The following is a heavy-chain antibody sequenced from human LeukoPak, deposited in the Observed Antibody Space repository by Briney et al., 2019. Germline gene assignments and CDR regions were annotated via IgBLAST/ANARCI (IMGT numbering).Heavy chain of an antibody. Sequence: PGGSLRLSCAASGFTFNSYAMSWVRQAPGKGLEWVSSISSSSSYIYYADSVKGRFTISRDNAKNSLYLQMNSLRAEDTAVYYCARDLSDYGSGTYYFDYWGQGTLVTVSS. CDR3: ARDLSDYGSGTYYFDY. CDR1: GFTFNSYA. J-gene: IGHJ4*02. CDR2: ISSSSSYI. D-gene: IGHD3-10*01. V-gene: IGHV3-21*01.